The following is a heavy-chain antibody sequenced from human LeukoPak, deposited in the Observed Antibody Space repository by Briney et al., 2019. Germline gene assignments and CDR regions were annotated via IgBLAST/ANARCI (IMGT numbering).Heavy chain of an antibody. Sequence: GRSLRLSCVASRFTFNRFAMNWVRQAPGKGLEWVALISSDGSDKHYADSAKGRFTISRDNSKNTLYLQMNSLRAEDTAVYYCAKEGTYYYDSSGSDYWGQGTLVTVSS. J-gene: IGHJ4*02. D-gene: IGHD3-22*01. CDR3: AKEGTYYYDSSGSDY. V-gene: IGHV3-30-3*01. CDR1: RFTFNRFA. CDR2: ISSDGSDK.